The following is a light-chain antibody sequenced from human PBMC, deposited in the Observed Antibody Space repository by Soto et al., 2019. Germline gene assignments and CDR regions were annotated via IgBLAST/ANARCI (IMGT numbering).Light chain of an antibody. V-gene: IGKV3-20*01. CDR2: GAS. J-gene: IGKJ1*01. CDR3: QQYGSSPRT. CDR1: QSVSSSH. Sequence: EIVLTQSPCTLSLSAGERATLSWRASQSVSSSHLAWYQQKPGQAPRLLISGASSRATGIPDRFTGSGYGTDFNLTISRLETEDFAVYYCQQYGSSPRTFGQGTKVDIK.